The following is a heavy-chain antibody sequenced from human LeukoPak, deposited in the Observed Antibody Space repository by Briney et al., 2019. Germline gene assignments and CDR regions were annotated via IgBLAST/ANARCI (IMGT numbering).Heavy chain of an antibody. CDR3: ASGPDY. CDR1: GFTFDDYG. CDR2: IYSGGST. Sequence: GGSLRLSCAASGFTFDDYGMSWVRQGPGKGLEWVSVIYSGGSTYYADSVKGRFTISRDNSKNTLYLQMNSLRAEDTAVYYCASGPDYWGQGTLVTVSS. J-gene: IGHJ4*02. V-gene: IGHV3-66*02.